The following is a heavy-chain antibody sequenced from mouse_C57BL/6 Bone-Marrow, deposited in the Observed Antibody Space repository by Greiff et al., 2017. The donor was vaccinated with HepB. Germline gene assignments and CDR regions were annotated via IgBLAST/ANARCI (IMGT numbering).Heavy chain of an antibody. V-gene: IGHV5-17*01. J-gene: IGHJ2*01. CDR2: ISSGSSTI. Sequence: EVKLMESGGGLVKPGGSLKLSCAASGFTFSDYGMHWVRQSPEKGLEWVAYISSGSSTIYYADTVKGRFTISRDNAKNTLFLQMTSLRSEDTAMYYCARRIRYYGSSYDYFDYWGQGTTLTVSS. D-gene: IGHD1-1*01. CDR1: GFTFSDYG. CDR3: ARRIRYYGSSYDYFDY.